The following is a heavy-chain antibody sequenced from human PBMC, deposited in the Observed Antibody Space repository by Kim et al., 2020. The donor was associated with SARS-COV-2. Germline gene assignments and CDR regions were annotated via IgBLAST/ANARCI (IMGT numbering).Heavy chain of an antibody. J-gene: IGHJ4*02. V-gene: IGHV1-18*01. CDR2: ISAYNGNT. CDR1: GYTFTSYG. Sequence: ASVKVSCKASGYTFTSYGISWVRQAPGQGLEWMGWISAYNGNTNYAQKLQGRVTMTTDTSTSTAYMELRSLRSDDTAVYYCARTPYSSSWYVRYYFDYWGQGTLVTVSS. CDR3: ARTPYSSSWYVRYYFDY. D-gene: IGHD6-13*01.